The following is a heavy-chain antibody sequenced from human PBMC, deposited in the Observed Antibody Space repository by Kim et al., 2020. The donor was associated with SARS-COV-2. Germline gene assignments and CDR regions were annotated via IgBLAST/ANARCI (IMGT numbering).Heavy chain of an antibody. CDR3: AKDEGNYDFLSGYDYYYYYYMDV. D-gene: IGHD3-3*01. Sequence: GGSLRLSCAASGFTFSSYAMSWVRQAPGKGLEWVSAISGSGGSTYYADSVKGRFTISRDNSKNTLYLQMNSLRAEDTAVYYCAKDEGNYDFLSGYDYYYYYYMDVWGKGTTVTVSS. J-gene: IGHJ6*03. V-gene: IGHV3-23*01. CDR1: GFTFSSYA. CDR2: ISGSGGST.